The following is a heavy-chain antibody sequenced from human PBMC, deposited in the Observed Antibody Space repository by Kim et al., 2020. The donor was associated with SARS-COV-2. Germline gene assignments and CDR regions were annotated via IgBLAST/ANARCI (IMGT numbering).Heavy chain of an antibody. CDR2: IDPSDSYT. Sequence: GESLKISCKGSGYSFTSYWISWVRQMPGKGLEWIGRIDPSDSYTNYSPSFQGHVNISAGKSISNAYLQWSSLKASDTVMYYCASESSWYQGEFDPWGQGTLVTV. CDR3: ASESSWYQGEFDP. D-gene: IGHD6-13*01. V-gene: IGHV5-10-1*01. J-gene: IGHJ5*02. CDR1: GYSFTSYW.